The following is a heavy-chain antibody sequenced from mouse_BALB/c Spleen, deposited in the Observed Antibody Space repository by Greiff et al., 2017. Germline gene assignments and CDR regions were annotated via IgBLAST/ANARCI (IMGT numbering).Heavy chain of an antibody. J-gene: IGHJ1*01. D-gene: IGHD2-3*01. CDR3: ARHPPPLDGYYGYFDV. V-gene: IGHV5-12-1*01. CDR2: ISSGGGST. CDR1: GFAFSSYD. Sequence: EVQLVESGGGLVKPGGSLKLSCAASGFAFSSYDMSWVRQTPEKRLEWVAYISSGGGSTYYPDTVKGRFTISRDNAKNTLYLQMSSLKSEDTAMYYCARHPPPLDGYYGYFDVWGAGTTVTVSS.